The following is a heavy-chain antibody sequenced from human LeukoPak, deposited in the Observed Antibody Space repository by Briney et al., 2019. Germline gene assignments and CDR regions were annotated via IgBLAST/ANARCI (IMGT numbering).Heavy chain of an antibody. V-gene: IGHV3-74*01. CDR1: GFTFSSYW. CDR3: ARGVPGGWYFDL. J-gene: IGHJ2*01. Sequence: PGGSLRLSCAASGFTFSSYWMHWVRQAPGKGLVWVSRINGDGTRTNYADSVKGRFVISRDNAENTVNLQIYSLKAEDTAAYYCARGVPGGWYFDLWGRATLVTVSS. CDR2: INGDGTRT. D-gene: IGHD3-16*01.